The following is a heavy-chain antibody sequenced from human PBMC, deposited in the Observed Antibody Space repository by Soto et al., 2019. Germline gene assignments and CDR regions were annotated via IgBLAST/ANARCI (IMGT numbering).Heavy chain of an antibody. J-gene: IGHJ6*03. CDR2: ISAYNGDT. D-gene: IGHD6-19*01. Sequence: QDQLVQSGGEVKKPGASVKVSCKASGYSFTNYGITWVRQAPGQGFEWMGRISAYNGDTNYAQKLQGRVTMTTDASTSTAYLELRSLRSDDTAGYYCARDRGVAPPVAGNTHYYYYMDVWGKGTTVTVSS. CDR1: GYSFTNYG. V-gene: IGHV1-18*01. CDR3: ARDRGVAPPVAGNTHYYYYMDV.